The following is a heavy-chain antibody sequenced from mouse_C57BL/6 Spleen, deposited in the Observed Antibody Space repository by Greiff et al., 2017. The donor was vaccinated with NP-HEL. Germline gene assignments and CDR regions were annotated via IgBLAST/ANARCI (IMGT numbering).Heavy chain of an antibody. Sequence: QVHVKQSGAELVRPGASVKLSCKASGYTFTDYYINWVKQRPGQGLEWIARIYPGSGNTYYNEKFKGKATLTAEKSSSTAYMQLSSLTSEDSAVYFCARDDGYHYAMDYWGQGTSVTVSS. CDR2: IYPGSGNT. V-gene: IGHV1-76*01. J-gene: IGHJ4*01. CDR1: GYTFTDYY. CDR3: ARDDGYHYAMDY. D-gene: IGHD2-3*01.